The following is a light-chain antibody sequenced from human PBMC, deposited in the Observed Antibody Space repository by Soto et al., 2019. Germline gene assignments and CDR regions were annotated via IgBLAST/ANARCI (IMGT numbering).Light chain of an antibody. Sequence: DIQMTQSPSSLFASVGDRVTVTCRASQTINNFLNWYHQKPGKAPKLLIYGASSLQSGVPSRFSGSGSGTEFTLTISSLQPDDFATYYCQQYNSYSWTFGQWTKVEIK. J-gene: IGKJ1*01. CDR2: GAS. CDR1: QTINNF. V-gene: IGKV1-5*01. CDR3: QQYNSYSWT.